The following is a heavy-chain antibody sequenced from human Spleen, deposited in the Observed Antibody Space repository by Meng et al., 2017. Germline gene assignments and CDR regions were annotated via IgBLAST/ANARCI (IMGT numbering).Heavy chain of an antibody. J-gene: IGHJ4*02. CDR3: ARDASYGSGSYVY. Sequence: QGERQESGPGLVKPSQTLPLPCTVSGGSISSGGYYWSWIRQHPGKGLEWIGYIYYSGSTYYNPSLKSRVTISVDTSKNQFSLKLSSVTAADTAVYYCARDASYGSGSYVYWGQGTLVTVSS. CDR1: GGSISSGGYY. V-gene: IGHV4-31*03. CDR2: IYYSGST. D-gene: IGHD3-10*01.